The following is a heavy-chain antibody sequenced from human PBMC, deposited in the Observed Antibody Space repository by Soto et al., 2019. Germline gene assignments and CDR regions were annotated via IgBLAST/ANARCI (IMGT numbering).Heavy chain of an antibody. D-gene: IGHD6-6*01. CDR3: TTAGSSRSLYYYYYMDV. J-gene: IGHJ6*03. CDR2: ISGSGGST. CDR1: GFTFSSYA. V-gene: IGHV3-23*01. Sequence: GGSLRLSCAASGFTFSSYAMSWVRQAPGKGLEWVSAISGSGGSTYYADSVKGRFTISRDNSKNTLYLQMNSLRAEDTAVYYCTTAGSSRSLYYYYYMDVWGKGTTVTVSS.